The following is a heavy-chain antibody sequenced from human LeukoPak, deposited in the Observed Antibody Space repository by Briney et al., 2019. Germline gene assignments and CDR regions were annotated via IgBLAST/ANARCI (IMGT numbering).Heavy chain of an antibody. CDR2: FDPEDGET. CDR1: GYTLTELS. D-gene: IGHD2-8*01. Sequence: ASVKVSCKVSGYTLTELSTHWVRQAPGKGLEWMGGFDPEDGETIYAQKFQGRVTMTEDTSTDTAYMELSSLRSEDTAVYYCATGGSWSANWFDPWGQGTLVTVSS. J-gene: IGHJ5*02. CDR3: ATGGSWSANWFDP. V-gene: IGHV1-24*01.